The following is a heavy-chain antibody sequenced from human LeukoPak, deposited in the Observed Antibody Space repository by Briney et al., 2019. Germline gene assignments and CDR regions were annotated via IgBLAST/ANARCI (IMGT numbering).Heavy chain of an antibody. Sequence: SETLSLTCTVSGGSISSYYWSWIRQPPGKGLEWIGSVYHSGNTYYNPSLKSRVTISVDTSKNQFSLKLSSVTAADTAVYYCASIFWSGYYQFDYWGQGTLVTVSS. CDR3: ASIFWSGYYQFDY. J-gene: IGHJ4*02. D-gene: IGHD3-3*01. CDR2: VYHSGNT. CDR1: GGSISSYY. V-gene: IGHV4-59*05.